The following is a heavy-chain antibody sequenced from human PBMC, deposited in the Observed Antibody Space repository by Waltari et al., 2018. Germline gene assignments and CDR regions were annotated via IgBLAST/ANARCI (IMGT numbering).Heavy chain of an antibody. CDR1: GFPFDPYA. D-gene: IGHD4-4*01. CDR2: INWDGSST. Sequence: EEQLVESGGGVVRPGGSLRLSCAASGFPFDPYAMAWVRQAPGKGLGWVAGINWDGSSTGYADSVKGRFTIARDNAKNSLHLHVNSLTAEDTAFYYCARVNSNYVNWFDPWGHGTLVIVSS. V-gene: IGHV3-20*04. CDR3: ARVNSNYVNWFDP. J-gene: IGHJ5*02.